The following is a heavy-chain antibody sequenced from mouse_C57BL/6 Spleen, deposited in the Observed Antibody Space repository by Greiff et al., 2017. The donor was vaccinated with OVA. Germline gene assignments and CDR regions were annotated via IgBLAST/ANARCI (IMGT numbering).Heavy chain of an antibody. D-gene: IGHD2-4*01. CDR1: GYTFTDYY. V-gene: IGHV1-19*01. J-gene: IGHJ1*03. Sequence: LVEPGASVKMSCKASGYTFTDYYMNWVKQSHGKSLEWIGVINPYNGGTSYNQKFKGKATLTVDKSSSTAYMELNSLTSEDSAVYYCARKRDYVDVWGTGTTVTVSS. CDR2: INPYNGGT. CDR3: ARKRDYVDV.